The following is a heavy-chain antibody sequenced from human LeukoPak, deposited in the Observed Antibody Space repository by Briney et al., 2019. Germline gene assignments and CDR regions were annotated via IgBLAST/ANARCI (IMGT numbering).Heavy chain of an antibody. J-gene: IGHJ4*02. V-gene: IGHV1-2*06. D-gene: IGHD3-3*01. Sequence: ASVKVSCKASGYTFTGYYMHWVRQAPGQGREWMGRINPNSGGTNYAQKFQGRVTMTRDTSISTAYMELSRLRSDDTAVYYCARAAGLYYDFWSGYAHWGQGTLVTVSS. CDR1: GYTFTGYY. CDR3: ARAAGLYYDFWSGYAH. CDR2: INPNSGGT.